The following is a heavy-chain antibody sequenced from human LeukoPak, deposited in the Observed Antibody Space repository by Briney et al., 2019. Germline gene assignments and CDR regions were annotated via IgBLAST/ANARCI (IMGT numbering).Heavy chain of an antibody. CDR1: GYTCTSYP. V-gene: IGHV1-18*01. Sequence: ASVKVSCKASGYTCTSYPITWVRQAPGQGLEWMGWFTTYNGNTNYAQKLQGRVTITTDTSTSTAYMDLRGLRSDDTAVYYCARGYDYGDYVGDFDYWGQGTLVTVSS. D-gene: IGHD4-17*01. CDR2: FTTYNGNT. CDR3: ARGYDYGDYVGDFDY. J-gene: IGHJ4*02.